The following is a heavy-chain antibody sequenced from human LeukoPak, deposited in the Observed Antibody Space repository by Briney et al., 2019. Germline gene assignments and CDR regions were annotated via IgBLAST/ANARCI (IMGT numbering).Heavy chain of an antibody. CDR1: GGSISSYY. Sequence: PSETLSLTCTGSGGSISSYYWSWIRQPPGKGLEGIGYIYYSGSTNYNPSLKSRVTISVDTSKNQFSLKLSSVTAADTAVYYCARSSSSGDFDYWGQGTLVTVSS. D-gene: IGHD6-13*01. CDR2: IYYSGST. V-gene: IGHV4-59*01. CDR3: ARSSSSGDFDY. J-gene: IGHJ4*02.